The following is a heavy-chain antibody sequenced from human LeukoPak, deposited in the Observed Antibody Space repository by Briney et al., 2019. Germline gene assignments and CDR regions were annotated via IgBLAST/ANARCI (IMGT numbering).Heavy chain of an antibody. Sequence: GGSLRLSCAASGFTFSGYAIHWVRQAPGKGLEWVAFITYDGSIKYYEDSVKGRCTISRDNSKNTLNLQINSLSAEDTAVYYWARDLSEKYSIDYWGQGTLVTVSS. V-gene: IGHV3-30-3*01. J-gene: IGHJ4*02. CDR2: ITYDGSIK. D-gene: IGHD2-15*01. CDR1: GFTFSGYA. CDR3: ARDLSEKYSIDY.